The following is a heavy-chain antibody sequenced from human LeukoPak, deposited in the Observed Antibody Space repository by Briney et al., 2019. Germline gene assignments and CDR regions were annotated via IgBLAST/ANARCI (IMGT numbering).Heavy chain of an antibody. CDR3: ARGSGWRSSSTCYYFDY. CDR1: GGSIIGNY. J-gene: IGHJ4*02. D-gene: IGHD2-2*01. V-gene: IGHV4-59*01. CDR2: IYHTGTT. Sequence: KASETLSLTCSVSGGSIIGNYWSWIRQPPGKGLEWIGSIYHTGTTYNNPSLKSRVTISVNASTNQLSLKLNSVTAADTAVYYCARGSGWRSSSTCYYFDYWGQGNLVSVSS.